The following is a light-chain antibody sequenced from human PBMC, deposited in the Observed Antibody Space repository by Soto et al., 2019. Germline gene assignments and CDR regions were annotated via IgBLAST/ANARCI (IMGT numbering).Light chain of an antibody. Sequence: EVVMTQSPASLSVSPGERATLSCRASQSINRNLAWYQQKPGQSPRLLMYDTSNRAPGIPARFSGSGSGTDFTLTISSLQSEDFAVYYCQQYNNWPPWTFGQGTKVDIK. CDR2: DTS. V-gene: IGKV3-15*01. CDR1: QSINRN. J-gene: IGKJ1*01. CDR3: QQYNNWPPWT.